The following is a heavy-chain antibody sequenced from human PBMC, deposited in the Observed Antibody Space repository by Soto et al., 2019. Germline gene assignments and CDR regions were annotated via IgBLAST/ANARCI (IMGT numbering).Heavy chain of an antibody. D-gene: IGHD3-16*01. J-gene: IGHJ4*02. CDR3: ATYTSGGGGRGY. CDR2: EYSGST. CDR1: GASLSRDH. V-gene: IGHV4-59*08. Sequence: QVQLQESGPGLVKPSETLSLTCTVSGASLSRDHWNWIRQPPGKGLEWIGEYSGSTNYNPSLKSRVTMSVDTSKNQFSLKLSSVTAADTAVYFCATYTSGGGGRGYWGQGIPVTVSS.